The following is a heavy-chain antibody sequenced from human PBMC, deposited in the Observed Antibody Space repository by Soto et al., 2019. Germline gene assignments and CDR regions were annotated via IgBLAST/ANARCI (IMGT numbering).Heavy chain of an antibody. CDR1: GGSVCSGSYY. J-gene: IGHJ3*02. CDR3: AREPGYCSSTSCYTGDAFDI. D-gene: IGHD2-2*02. Sequence: SETLSLTCTVSGGSVCSGSYYWSWIRQPAGKGLGWIGYIYYSGSTNYNPSLKSRVTISVDTSKNQFSLKLSSVTAADTAVYYCAREPGYCSSTSCYTGDAFDIWGQGTMVTVSS. V-gene: IGHV4-61*01. CDR2: IYYSGST.